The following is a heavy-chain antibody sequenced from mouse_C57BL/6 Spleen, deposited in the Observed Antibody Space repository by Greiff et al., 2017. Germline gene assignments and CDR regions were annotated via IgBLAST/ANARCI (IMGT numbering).Heavy chain of an antibody. CDR1: GYTFTSYW. Sequence: QVQLQQPGAELVKPGASVKLSCKASGYTFTSYWMHWVKQRPGQGLEWIGMIHPNSGSTNYNEKFKSKATLTVDKSSSTAYMQLSSLTSEDSAVYYCGRSDGSSPYDFDCWGKGTTLTVSS. D-gene: IGHD1-1*01. CDR2: IHPNSGST. CDR3: GRSDGSSPYDFDC. J-gene: IGHJ2*01. V-gene: IGHV1-64*01.